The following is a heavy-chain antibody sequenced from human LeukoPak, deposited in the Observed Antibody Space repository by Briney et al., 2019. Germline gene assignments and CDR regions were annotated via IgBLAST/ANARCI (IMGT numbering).Heavy chain of an antibody. CDR2: IRGSGGST. Sequence: PGGSLRLSCAASGFTFSSYAMSWVRQAPGKGLEWVSAIRGSGGSTYYADSVKGRFTISRDNSKNTLYLQMNSLRAEDTAVYYCANLDPPRQLWFGELRRGYWGQGTLVTVSS. D-gene: IGHD3-10*01. J-gene: IGHJ4*02. CDR1: GFTFSSYA. CDR3: ANLDPPRQLWFGELRRGY. V-gene: IGHV3-23*01.